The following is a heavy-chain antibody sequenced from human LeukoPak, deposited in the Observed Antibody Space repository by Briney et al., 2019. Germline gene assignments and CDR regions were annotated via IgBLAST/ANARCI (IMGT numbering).Heavy chain of an antibody. V-gene: IGHV4-39*01. CDR3: ARNHTHEGYGYYFDY. CDR1: GDSISSSISY. CDR2: IYYSGST. D-gene: IGHD5-18*01. Sequence: SETLSLTCTVSGDSISSSISYWGWIRHPPGKGLEWIGSIYYSGSTHYNPSLKSRVIISVDTSKNQFSLRLSSVTAADTAVYCCARNHTHEGYGYYFDYWGQGTLITVSS. J-gene: IGHJ4*02.